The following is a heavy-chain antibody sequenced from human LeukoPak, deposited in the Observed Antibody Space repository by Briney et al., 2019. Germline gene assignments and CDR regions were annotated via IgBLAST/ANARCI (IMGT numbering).Heavy chain of an antibody. CDR2: ISSNGGST. D-gene: IGHD2-21*02. CDR1: GFTFSSYA. CDR3: VKGIVVVTARAFDY. Sequence: PGGSLRLSCSASGFTFSSYAMQWVRQAPGKGLEYVSAISSNGGSTYYAHSVKGRFTISRDNSKYTLYLQMSSLRPEDTAVYYCVKGIVVVTARAFDYWGQGTLVTVSS. J-gene: IGHJ4*02. V-gene: IGHV3-64D*06.